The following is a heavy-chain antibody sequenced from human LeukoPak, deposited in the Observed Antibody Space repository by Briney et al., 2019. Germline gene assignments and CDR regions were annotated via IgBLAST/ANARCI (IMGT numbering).Heavy chain of an antibody. D-gene: IGHD5-12*01. CDR2: IKQDGSEK. CDR1: GFTFGSYW. CDR3: ARGMVATV. V-gene: IGHV3-7*01. Sequence: GGSLRLSCAASGFTFGSYWMSWVRQTPGKGLEWVANIKQDGSEKYYVDSVKGRFTISRDNAKNSLYLQMNSLRAEDTAVYYCARGMVATVWGQGTLVTVSA. J-gene: IGHJ4*02.